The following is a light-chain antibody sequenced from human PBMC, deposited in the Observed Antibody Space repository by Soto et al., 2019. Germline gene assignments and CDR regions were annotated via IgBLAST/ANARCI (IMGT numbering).Light chain of an antibody. Sequence: EIVMTQSPANLSVSPGERATLSCRASQSVSSNLAWYQQKPGQAPRLLIYGASTRATGITARFSGSGSGTEFTLNISSLQSEDFAVYYCQQYNNWWTFGQGTKLEFK. CDR3: QQYNNWWT. V-gene: IGKV3-15*01. J-gene: IGKJ1*01. CDR1: QSVSSN. CDR2: GAS.